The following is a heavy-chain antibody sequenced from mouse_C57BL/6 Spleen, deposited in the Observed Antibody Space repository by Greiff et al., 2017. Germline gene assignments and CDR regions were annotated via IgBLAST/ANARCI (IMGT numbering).Heavy chain of an antibody. J-gene: IGHJ4*01. Sequence: EVHLVESGGGLVKPGGSLKLSCAASGFTFSDYGMHWVRQAPEKGLEWVAYISSGSSTIYYADTVKGRFTISRDNAKNTLFLQMTSLRSEDTAMYYCARGDYYGSSPYAMDYWGQGTSVTVSS. CDR2: ISSGSSTI. CDR3: ARGDYYGSSPYAMDY. CDR1: GFTFSDYG. D-gene: IGHD1-1*01. V-gene: IGHV5-17*01.